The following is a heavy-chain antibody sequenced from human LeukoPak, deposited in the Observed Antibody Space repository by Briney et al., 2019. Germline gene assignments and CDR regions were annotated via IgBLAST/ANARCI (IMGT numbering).Heavy chain of an antibody. CDR2: VNPAGGNI. J-gene: IGHJ4*02. V-gene: IGHV1-46*01. D-gene: IGHD6-19*01. CDR1: GYNFIDYY. Sequence: EASVTVSCTTSGYNFIDYYLHWFRQAPGQGFEWMGIVNPAGGNISYAQKFQGRVIMTRDTSTASVSMELQSLTSDDTAVYYCARGRYSNGWHDMWGQGTQVTVSS. CDR3: ARGRYSNGWHDM.